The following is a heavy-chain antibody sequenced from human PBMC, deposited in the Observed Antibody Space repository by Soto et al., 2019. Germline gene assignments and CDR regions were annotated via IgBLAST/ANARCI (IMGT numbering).Heavy chain of an antibody. D-gene: IGHD6-6*01. CDR2: ISYDGSNK. J-gene: IGHJ4*02. CDR3: ASRPSHDY. V-gene: IGHV3-30*03. CDR1: GFTFSSYG. Sequence: GGSLRLSCAASGFTFSSYGMHWVRQAPGKGLEWVAVISYDGSNKYYADSVKGRFTISRDNSKNTLYLQMNSLRAEDTAVYYCASRPSHDYWGPGTLVTVFS.